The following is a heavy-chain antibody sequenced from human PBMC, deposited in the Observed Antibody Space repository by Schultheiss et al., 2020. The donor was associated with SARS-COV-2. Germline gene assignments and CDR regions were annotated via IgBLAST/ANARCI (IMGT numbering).Heavy chain of an antibody. CDR1: GFTFDDYA. CDR2: ISWDGGST. D-gene: IGHD2-15*01. V-gene: IGHV3-43D*04. Sequence: GGSLRLSCAASGFTFDDYAMHWVRQAPGKGLEWVSLISWDGGSTYYADSVKGRFTISRDNSKNSLYLQMNSLRAEDTALYYCAKDIRKYCSGGSCGADYWGQGTLVTVSS. CDR3: AKDIRKYCSGGSCGADY. J-gene: IGHJ4*02.